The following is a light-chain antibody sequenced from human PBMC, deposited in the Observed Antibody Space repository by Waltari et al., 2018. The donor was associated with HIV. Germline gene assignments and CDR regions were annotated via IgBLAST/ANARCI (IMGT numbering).Light chain of an antibody. V-gene: IGLV1-44*01. CDR3: AAWDDSLNGHVV. J-gene: IGLJ2*01. CDR1: SSHIRSNT. Sequence: QSVLTQPPSASGTPGQRVTISCSGSSSHIRSNTVNWYQQLPGTAPKLLIYSNNQRPSGVPDRFSGSKSGTSASLAISGLQSEDEADYYCAAWDDSLNGHVVFGGGTKLTVL. CDR2: SNN.